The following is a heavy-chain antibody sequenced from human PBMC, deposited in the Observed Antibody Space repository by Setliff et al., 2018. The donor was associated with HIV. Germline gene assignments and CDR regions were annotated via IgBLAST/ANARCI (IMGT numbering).Heavy chain of an antibody. V-gene: IGHV4-39*07. CDR3: ARTEITMVRGDWFDP. CDR1: GGSISSGDYY. CDR2: IYYSGST. D-gene: IGHD3-10*01. Sequence: SETLSLTCTVSGGSISSGDYYWSWIRQPPGKGLEWIGSIYYSGSTNYNPSLKSRVTISVDTSKNQFSLKLSSVTAADTAVYYCARTEITMVRGDWFDPWGQGTLVTVSS. J-gene: IGHJ5*02.